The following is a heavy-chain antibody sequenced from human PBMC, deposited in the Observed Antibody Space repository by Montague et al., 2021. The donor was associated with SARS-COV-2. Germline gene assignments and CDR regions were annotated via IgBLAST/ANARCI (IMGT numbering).Heavy chain of an antibody. V-gene: IGHV3-30*19. J-gene: IGHJ4*02. Sequence: SLRLSCAASGFSFSSDAMHWVRQAPGRGLEWVAVISKDADLKYHADSLKGRFTISRDNSNSTLCLQMYSLKAEDTAIYYCARLDDYRDYSRGDWGQGTLVIVSS. CDR1: GFSFSSDA. D-gene: IGHD4-17*01. CDR3: ARLDDYRDYSRGD. CDR2: ISKDADLK.